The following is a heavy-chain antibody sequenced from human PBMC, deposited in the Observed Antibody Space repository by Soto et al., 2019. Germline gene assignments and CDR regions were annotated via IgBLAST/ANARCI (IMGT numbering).Heavy chain of an antibody. D-gene: IGHD2-15*01. CDR3: ARDPLGSCYRGRCYYYYMDV. Sequence: PGGSLRLSCAASGFTFSSYSMNWVRQAPGKGLEWVSSISSSSSYIYYADSVKGRFTISRDNAKNSLYLQMNSLRAEDTAVYYCARDPLGSCYRGRCYYYYMDVWGKGTTVTVSS. CDR1: GFTFSSYS. CDR2: ISSSSSYI. J-gene: IGHJ6*03. V-gene: IGHV3-21*01.